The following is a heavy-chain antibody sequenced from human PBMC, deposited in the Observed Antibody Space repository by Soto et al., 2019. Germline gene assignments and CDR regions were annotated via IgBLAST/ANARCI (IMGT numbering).Heavy chain of an antibody. CDR2: IYYSGTT. CDR3: ARLRGYAYALSM. J-gene: IGHJ4*02. Sequence: PSETLSLTCTVSGGSISSSIYYWGWIRQPPGKGLEWIGSIYYSGTTYHNPSLKSRVTIYVDTSKDQFSLNLSSVTAADTAVYYCARLRGYAYALSMWGQGTLVNVSS. V-gene: IGHV4-39*01. CDR1: GGSISSSIYY. D-gene: IGHD5-18*01.